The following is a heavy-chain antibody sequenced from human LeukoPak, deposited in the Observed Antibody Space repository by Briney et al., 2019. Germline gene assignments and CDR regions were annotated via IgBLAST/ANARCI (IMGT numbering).Heavy chain of an antibody. D-gene: IGHD3-22*01. CDR3: ARESQGIRYYDSSGYYTGFVY. CDR2: ISTSGGET. CDR1: GFAFGSYA. Sequence: GGSLRLSCAASGFAFGSYAMSWVRQAPRKGLEWVSAISTSGGETYHADSVKGRFTISRDNSKNTLYLQLNSLRAEDTAVYYCARESQGIRYYDSSGYYTGFVYWGQGTLVTVSS. V-gene: IGHV3-23*01. J-gene: IGHJ4*02.